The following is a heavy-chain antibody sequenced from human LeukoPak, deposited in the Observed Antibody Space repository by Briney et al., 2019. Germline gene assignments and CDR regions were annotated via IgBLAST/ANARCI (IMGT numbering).Heavy chain of an antibody. Sequence: ASVKVSCKASGYTFTTYYMHWVRQAPGQGLEWMGIINPSGGRITYAQQFQGRVTMTRDTSTSTVYMELSSLRSEDTAVYYCARAWPKGGFYFDYWGQGTLVTVSS. CDR1: GYTFTTYY. CDR3: ARAWPKGGFYFDY. V-gene: IGHV1-46*01. D-gene: IGHD3-16*01. J-gene: IGHJ4*02. CDR2: INPSGGRI.